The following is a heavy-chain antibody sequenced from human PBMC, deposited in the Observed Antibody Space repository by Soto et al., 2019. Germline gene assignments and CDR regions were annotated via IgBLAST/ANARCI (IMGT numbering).Heavy chain of an antibody. CDR1: GFTFSLYG. CDR3: AKDQKSGPSDYSAASF. J-gene: IGHJ4*02. V-gene: IGHV3-30*18. CDR2: ISDEGDDD. D-gene: IGHD6-25*01. Sequence: VHLVESGGGVVQPGRSLRLSCGASGFTFSLYGMHWVRQSPGKGLEWVAVISDEGDDDYYADSVKGRFTISRDNANNSLYLQMNNLRPEDTAVYDCAKDQKSGPSDYSAASFWGQGTLVTVSS.